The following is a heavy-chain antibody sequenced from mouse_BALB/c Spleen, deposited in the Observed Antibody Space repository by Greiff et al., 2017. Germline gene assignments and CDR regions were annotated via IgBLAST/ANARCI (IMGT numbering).Heavy chain of an antibody. J-gene: IGHJ1*01. CDR2: ISNGGGST. Sequence: EVKLVESGGGLVQPGGSLKLSCAASGFTFSSYTMSWVRQTPEKRLEWVAYISNGGGSTYYPDTVKGRFTISRDNAKNTLYLQMSSLKSEDTAMYYCARHGITTAWYFDVWGAGTTVTVSS. D-gene: IGHD1-2*01. CDR3: ARHGITTAWYFDV. V-gene: IGHV5-12-2*01. CDR1: GFTFSSYT.